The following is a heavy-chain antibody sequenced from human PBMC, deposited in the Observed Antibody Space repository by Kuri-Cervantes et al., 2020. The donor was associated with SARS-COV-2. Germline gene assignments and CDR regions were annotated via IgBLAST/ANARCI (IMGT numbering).Heavy chain of an antibody. J-gene: IGHJ6*03. CDR1: GFTFSDYY. CDR3: GRGTSWAGNYYYYIDV. CDR2: IEYDGSSK. D-gene: IGHD3-16*01. V-gene: IGHV3-30-3*01. Sequence: GESLKISCAASGFTFSDYYMSWIRQAPGKGLEWVAFIEYDGSSKYYADSVTGRFTVSRDNSKNTLFLHMDSLRGEDTAVYYCGRGTSWAGNYYYYIDVWGKGTTVTVSS.